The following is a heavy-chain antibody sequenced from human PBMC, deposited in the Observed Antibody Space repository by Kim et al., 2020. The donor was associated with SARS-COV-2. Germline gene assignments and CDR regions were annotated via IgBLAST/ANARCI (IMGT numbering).Heavy chain of an antibody. CDR1: GGTFSSYA. V-gene: IGHV1-69*13. CDR3: ARGPDIVVVPAAYQTYYFDY. J-gene: IGHJ4*02. CDR2: IIPIFGTA. D-gene: IGHD2-2*01. Sequence: SVKVSCKASGGTFSSYAISWVRQAPGQGLEWMGGIIPIFGTANYAQKFQGRVTITADESTSTAYMELSSLRSEDTAVYYCARGPDIVVVPAAYQTYYFDYWGQGTLVTVSS.